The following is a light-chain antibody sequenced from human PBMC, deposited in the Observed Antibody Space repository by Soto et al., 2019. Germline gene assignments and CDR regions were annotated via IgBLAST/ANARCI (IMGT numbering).Light chain of an antibody. Sequence: EIVMTQSPATLSVSPGERATLSCRASQTVSSSLAWYQQKPGQAPRLLIYAASSGATGIPDRFSGSGSETDFTLTINRLEPEDFAVYYCQYYGNSRITFGQGTRLEIK. J-gene: IGKJ5*01. CDR3: QYYGNSRIT. CDR2: AAS. CDR1: QTVSSS. V-gene: IGKV3-20*01.